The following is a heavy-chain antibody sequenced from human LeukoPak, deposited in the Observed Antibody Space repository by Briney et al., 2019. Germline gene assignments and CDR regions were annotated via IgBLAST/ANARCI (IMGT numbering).Heavy chain of an antibody. V-gene: IGHV3-15*01. CDR3: TTDIAAVEYDY. CDR2: IKSKTDGGTT. Sequence: GGSLRLSCAAFGFTFSNAWMSWVRQAPGKGLEWVGRIKSKTDGGTTDYAAPVKGRFTISRDDSKNTLYLQMNSLKTEDTAVYYCTTDIAAVEYDYWGQGTLVTVSS. CDR1: GFTFSNAW. D-gene: IGHD6-13*01. J-gene: IGHJ4*02.